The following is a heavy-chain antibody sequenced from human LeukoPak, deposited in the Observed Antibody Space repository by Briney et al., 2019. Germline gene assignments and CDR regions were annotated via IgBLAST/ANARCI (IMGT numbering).Heavy chain of an antibody. CDR2: INHSGST. V-gene: IGHV4-34*01. Sequence: SETLSLTCAVYGGSFSGYYWSWIRQPPGKGLEWIGEINHSGSTNYNPSLKSRVTISVDTSKNQFSLKLSSVTAADTAVYYCARGTGGAAAGAQDFDYWGQGTLVTVSS. D-gene: IGHD6-13*01. CDR3: ARGTGGAAAGAQDFDY. CDR1: GGSFSGYY. J-gene: IGHJ4*02.